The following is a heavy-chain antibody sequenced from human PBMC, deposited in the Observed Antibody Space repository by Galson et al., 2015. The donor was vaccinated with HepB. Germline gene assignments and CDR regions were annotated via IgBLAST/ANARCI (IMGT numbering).Heavy chain of an antibody. CDR3: VKDGDPCLGVAAAGWFET. CDR2: ISWNSGHS. D-gene: IGHD6-13*01. J-gene: IGHJ5*02. CDR1: GFTFGDYA. V-gene: IGHV3-9*01. Sequence: SLRLSCATSGFTFGDYAMHWVRQAPGKGLEWVSGISWNSGHSAYLDSVKGRFTISRDNAKNSLYLQLNSLTSEDTALYFCVKDGDPCLGVAAAGWFETWGQGTPVTVSS.